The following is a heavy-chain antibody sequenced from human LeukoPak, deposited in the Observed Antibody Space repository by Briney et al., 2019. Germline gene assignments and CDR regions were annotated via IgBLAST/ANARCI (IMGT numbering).Heavy chain of an antibody. CDR2: ISYDGSNK. D-gene: IGHD3-22*01. CDR1: GFTFSSYD. CDR3: AREDYYDSSGYLDFDY. J-gene: IGHJ4*02. Sequence: GGSLRLPCAASGFTFSSYDMHWVRQAPGKGLEWVAVISYDGSNKYYADSVKGRFNISRDNYKNTLYLQMNSLRAEDTAVYYCAREDYYDSSGYLDFDYWGQGTLVTVSS. V-gene: IGHV3-30-3*01.